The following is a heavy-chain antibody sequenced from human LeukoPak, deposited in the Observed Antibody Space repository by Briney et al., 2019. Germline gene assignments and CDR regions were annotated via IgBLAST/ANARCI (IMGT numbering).Heavy chain of an antibody. V-gene: IGHV4-30-4*01. D-gene: IGHD3-22*01. Sequence: PSQTLSLTCTVSGGSISSGDYYWSWIRQPPGKGLEWIGYIYYSGSTYYNPSLKSRVTISVDTSKNQFSLKLSSVTAADTAGYYCARDYYDSSGYYVDWYFDLWGRGTLVTVSS. CDR3: ARDYYDSSGYYVDWYFDL. CDR1: GGSISSGDYY. J-gene: IGHJ2*01. CDR2: IYYSGST.